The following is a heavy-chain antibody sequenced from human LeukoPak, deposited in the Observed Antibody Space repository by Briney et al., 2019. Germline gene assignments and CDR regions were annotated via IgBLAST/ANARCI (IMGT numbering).Heavy chain of an antibody. D-gene: IGHD1-7*01. J-gene: IGHJ4*02. CDR1: GYTFTGYY. Sequence: ASVKVSCKASGYTFTGYYIHWVRQAPGQGLEWMGWINPNSDSTNYAQKFQGRVTMTRDTSISTAYMELSRLRSDDTAVYYCARDKGDWNYDYWGQGTLVTVSS. V-gene: IGHV1-2*02. CDR2: INPNSDST. CDR3: ARDKGDWNYDY.